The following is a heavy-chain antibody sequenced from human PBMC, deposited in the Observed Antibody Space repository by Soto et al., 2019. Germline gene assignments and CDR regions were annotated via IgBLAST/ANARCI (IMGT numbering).Heavy chain of an antibody. J-gene: IGHJ4*02. Sequence: QVQLQKWGAGLLKPSETLSLTCAVYGGSFSGYYWTWSRQPPGTGLEWIGEINHSGSTNYNPSLKSRVTISVDTSKNQFSLTLTSVTAADTAVDYCARDKITGLFDYWGQGTLVTVSS. D-gene: IGHD2-8*02. CDR2: INHSGST. V-gene: IGHV4-34*01. CDR1: GGSFSGYY. CDR3: ARDKITGLFDY.